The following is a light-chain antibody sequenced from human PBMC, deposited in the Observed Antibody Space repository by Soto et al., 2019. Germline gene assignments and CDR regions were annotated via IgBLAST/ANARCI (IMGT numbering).Light chain of an antibody. V-gene: IGKV3-20*01. CDR1: QSVTTQ. CDR2: GAS. Sequence: TGLTQSPATLSLSPGDRATLSCRASQSVTTQLAWYQQKPGQAPRLIIHGASSRATGVPDRITGSGCGTDFTLSISRLEPEEFAVYDCQQYGGSTGTFGQGTRWLS. CDR3: QQYGGSTGT. J-gene: IGKJ1*01.